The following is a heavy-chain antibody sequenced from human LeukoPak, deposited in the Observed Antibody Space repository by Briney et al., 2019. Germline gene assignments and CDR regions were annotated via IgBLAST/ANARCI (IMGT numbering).Heavy chain of an antibody. V-gene: IGHV3-23*01. D-gene: IGHD2-2*01. CDR2: ISGSGGNT. CDR1: GFTFSSYA. Sequence: GGSLRLSCAASGFTFSSYAMSWVRQAPGKGLEWVSAISGSGGNTYDADCVKGRFTISRDNSKNTLYLQMNSLRVEDTAVYYCAKSDRFRVHCSSTSCYGWYFDLWGRGTLVTVSS. J-gene: IGHJ2*01. CDR3: AKSDRFRVHCSSTSCYGWYFDL.